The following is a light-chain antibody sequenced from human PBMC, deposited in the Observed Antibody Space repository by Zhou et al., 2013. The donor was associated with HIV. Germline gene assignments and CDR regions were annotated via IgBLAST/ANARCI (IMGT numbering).Light chain of an antibody. V-gene: IGKV3-15*01. CDR3: QQYGGSPRFA. CDR2: DAS. Sequence: EIVMTQSPATLSVSPGERATLSCRASQSLGSNLAWYQQKPGQAPRLLIYDASTRATDIPARFSGSGSGTEFTLTINGLQSEDFAVYYCQQYGGSPRFAFGPGTTVDI. J-gene: IGKJ3*01. CDR1: QSLGSN.